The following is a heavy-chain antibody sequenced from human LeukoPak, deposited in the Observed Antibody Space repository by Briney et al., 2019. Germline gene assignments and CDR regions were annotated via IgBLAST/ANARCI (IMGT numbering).Heavy chain of an antibody. V-gene: IGHV1-2*02. CDR2: INPNSGGT. Sequence: GASVKVSCKASGYTFTGYYMHWVRQAPGQGLEWMGWINPNSGGTNYAQKFQGRVTMTRDTSISTAYMELSRLRSDDTAVYYCARVQYDFWSGYQAGFDYWGQGTLVTVSS. D-gene: IGHD3-3*01. CDR1: GYTFTGYY. J-gene: IGHJ4*02. CDR3: ARVQYDFWSGYQAGFDY.